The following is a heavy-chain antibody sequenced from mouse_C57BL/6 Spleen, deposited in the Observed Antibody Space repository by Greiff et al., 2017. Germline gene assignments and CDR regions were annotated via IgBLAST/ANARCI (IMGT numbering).Heavy chain of an antibody. CDR2: IYPGSGST. Sequence: QVQLKQPGAELVKPGASVKMSCKASGYTFTSYWITWVKQRPGQGLEWIGDIYPGSGSTNYNEKFKSKATLTVDTSSSTAYMQLSSLTSEDSAVYYCAINYGSSYDWYFDVWGTGTTVTVSS. V-gene: IGHV1-55*01. CDR3: AINYGSSYDWYFDV. J-gene: IGHJ1*03. D-gene: IGHD1-1*01. CDR1: GYTFTSYW.